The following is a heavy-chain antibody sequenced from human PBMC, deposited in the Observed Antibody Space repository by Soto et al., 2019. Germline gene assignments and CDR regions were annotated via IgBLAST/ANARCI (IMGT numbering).Heavy chain of an antibody. D-gene: IGHD2-2*01. V-gene: IGHV1-3*01. CDR3: ARVVPAAYEYFDY. Sequence: ASVKVSCKASGYTFTSYAMHWVRQAPGQRLEWMGWINAGNGNTKYSQKFQGRVTITRDTSASTAYMELSSLRSEDTAVYYCARVVPAAYEYFDYWGQGTLVTVSS. J-gene: IGHJ4*02. CDR2: INAGNGNT. CDR1: GYTFTSYA.